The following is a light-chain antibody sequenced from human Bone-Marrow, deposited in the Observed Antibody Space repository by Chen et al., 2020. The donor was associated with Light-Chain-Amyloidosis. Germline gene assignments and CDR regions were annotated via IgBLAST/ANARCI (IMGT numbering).Light chain of an antibody. V-gene: IGLV2-23*01. Sequence: QSALTQPASVAGSVGQSLTISCTGTSTDVGHYNLVSWYQQHPGEAPKLIIYEDSERPSGVSNRFSGSKSGNTASLTISGLQTEDQADYYCCSSSDTDTLIFGTGTRLTVL. CDR1: STDVGHYNL. J-gene: IGLJ2*01. CDR2: EDS. CDR3: CSSSDTDTLI.